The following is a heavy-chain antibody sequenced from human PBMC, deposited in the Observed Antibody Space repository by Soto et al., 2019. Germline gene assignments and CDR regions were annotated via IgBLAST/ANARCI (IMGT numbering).Heavy chain of an antibody. CDR1: GFTFGDYA. Sequence: GGSLRLSCAASGFTFGDYAMHWVRQAPGKGLEWVSGISWNSGKIAYADSVKGRFTISRDNAKNSLYLEMNSLRPEDTAFYYCTKEIPTNIMVTFGGVPSWGQGTLVTVSS. CDR3: TKEIPTNIMVTFGGVPS. D-gene: IGHD3-16*01. J-gene: IGHJ5*02. V-gene: IGHV3-9*01. CDR2: ISWNSGKI.